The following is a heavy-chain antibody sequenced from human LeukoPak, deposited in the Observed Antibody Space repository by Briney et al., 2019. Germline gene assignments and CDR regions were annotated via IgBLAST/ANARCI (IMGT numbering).Heavy chain of an antibody. J-gene: IGHJ4*02. D-gene: IGHD3-3*01. CDR2: INPNSGGT. Sequence: GASVKVSCKASGYTFTGYYMHWVRQAPGQGLEWMGWINPNSGGTNYAQKFQGRVTMTRDTSISTAYMELSRLRSDDTAVYYCARYYDFWSGYYSPGPGFDYWGQGTLATVSS. CDR3: ARYYDFWSGYYSPGPGFDY. CDR1: GYTFTGYY. V-gene: IGHV1-2*02.